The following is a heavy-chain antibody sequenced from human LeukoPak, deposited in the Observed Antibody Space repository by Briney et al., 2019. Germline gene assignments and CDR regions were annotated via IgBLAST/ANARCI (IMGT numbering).Heavy chain of an antibody. CDR2: IKQDGSEK. J-gene: IGHJ4*02. CDR3: ASDGDQYSSPDY. V-gene: IGHV3-7*03. D-gene: IGHD6-6*01. CDR1: GFTFSSYW. Sequence: GGSLRLSCAASGFTFSSYWMSWVRQAPGKGLEWVANIKQDGSEKYCVDSVKGRFTISRDNAKNSLYLQMNSLRAEDTAVYYCASDGDQYSSPDYWGQGTLVTVSS.